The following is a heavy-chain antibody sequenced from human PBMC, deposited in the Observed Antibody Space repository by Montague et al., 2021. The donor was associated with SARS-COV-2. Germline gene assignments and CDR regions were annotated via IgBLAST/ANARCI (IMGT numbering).Heavy chain of an antibody. V-gene: IGHV3-48*03. D-gene: IGHD3-22*01. CDR3: ARDKLNYYYDDGGSPRPDAFDL. CDR2: ISSGGNTK. Sequence: SLRLSCAASGFTFSNYEMNWVRQAPGKGLEWISYISSGGNTKYYADSVKGRFTISRDNDQNLVYLRLNTLRVEDTALYYCARDKLNYYYDDGGSPRPDAFDLWGQGTMVTVSS. CDR1: GFTFSNYE. J-gene: IGHJ3*01.